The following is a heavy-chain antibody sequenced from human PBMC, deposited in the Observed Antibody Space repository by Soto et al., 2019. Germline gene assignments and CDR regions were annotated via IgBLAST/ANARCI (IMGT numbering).Heavy chain of an antibody. CDR1: GYTFTSYA. V-gene: IGHV1-3*01. CDR2: INAGNGNT. D-gene: IGHD6-6*01. Sequence: ASVKVSCKASGYTFTSYAMHWVRQAPGQRLEWMGWINAGNGNTKYSQKLQGRVTITRDTSASTAYMELSSLRSEDTAVYYCARDKSSSSRGYYYYGMDVWGQGTTVTVSS. CDR3: ARDKSSSSRGYYYYGMDV. J-gene: IGHJ6*02.